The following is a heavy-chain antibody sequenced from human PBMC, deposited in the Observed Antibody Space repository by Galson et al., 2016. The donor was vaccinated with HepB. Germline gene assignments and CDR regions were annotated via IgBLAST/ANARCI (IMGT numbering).Heavy chain of an antibody. V-gene: IGHV3-73*01. CDR1: GFTFSGSA. Sequence: SLRLSCAVSGFTFSGSAMDWVRQASGKGLEWLGRIRTKANGYATVYAASIEGRFTISRDDSKNTAYLQMNSLKTEDTAVYYCTTGLVEISGTGLFDHWGQGALVTVSS. J-gene: IGHJ4*02. CDR3: TTGLVEISGTGLFDH. CDR2: IRTKANGYAT. D-gene: IGHD1-20*01.